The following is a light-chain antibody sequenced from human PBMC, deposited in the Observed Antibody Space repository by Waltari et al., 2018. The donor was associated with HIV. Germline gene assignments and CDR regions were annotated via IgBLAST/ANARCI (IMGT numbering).Light chain of an antibody. V-gene: IGLV10-54*01. CDR2: KDN. J-gene: IGLJ2*01. CDR1: DSNVGHPG. Sequence: AGLTQPPSLSWDLAQTATLICAGVDSNVGHPGATLLQQHPGPPPKLLIFKDNKRPSGISERFSASRSGNTGFLNIDGAQAEDEADYYCSAWDDSFSGYFFGGGTKLTV. CDR3: SAWDDSFSGYF.